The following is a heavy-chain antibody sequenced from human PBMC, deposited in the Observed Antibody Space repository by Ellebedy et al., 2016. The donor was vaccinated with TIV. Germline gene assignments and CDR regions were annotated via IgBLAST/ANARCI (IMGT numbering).Heavy chain of an antibody. CDR2: IIPILGIA. CDR3: ARESTSLGGKRYFDY. D-gene: IGHD4-23*01. CDR1: GGTFSSYA. V-gene: IGHV1-69*10. J-gene: IGHJ4*02. Sequence: SVKVSCKASGGTFSSYAISWVRQAPGQGLEWMGGIIPILGIANYAQKFQGRVTITAGKSTSTAYMELSSLRSEDTAVYYCARESTSLGGKRYFDYWGQGTLVTVSS.